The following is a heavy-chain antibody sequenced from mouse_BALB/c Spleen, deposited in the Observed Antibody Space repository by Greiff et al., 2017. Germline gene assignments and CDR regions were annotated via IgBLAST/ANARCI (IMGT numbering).Heavy chain of an antibody. V-gene: IGHV5-12-1*01. CDR2: ISSGGGST. D-gene: IGHD2-1*01. J-gene: IGHJ4*01. Sequence: EVKLVESGGGLVKPGGSLKLSCAASGFAFSSYDMSWVRQTPEKRLEWVAYISSGGGSTYYPDTVKGRFTISRDNAKNTLYLQMSSLKSEDTAMYYCARSYGNYGDAMDYWGQGTSVTVSS. CDR3: ARSYGNYGDAMDY. CDR1: GFAFSSYD.